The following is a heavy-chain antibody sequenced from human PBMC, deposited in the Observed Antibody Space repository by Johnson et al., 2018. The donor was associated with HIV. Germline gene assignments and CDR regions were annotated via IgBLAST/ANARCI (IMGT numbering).Heavy chain of an antibody. CDR3: ARDQATGAFDI. CDR1: GFTVSSNY. CDR2: FYSAGDT. V-gene: IGHV3-53*01. Sequence: EVQLVESGGGLIQPGGSLRLSCAASGFTVSSNYMHWVRQAPGKGLEWVSVFYSAGDTYYAVSVKGRFTISRENAKHTLYLQMNSLRAGDTAVYYCARDQATGAFDIWGQGTMVTVSS. J-gene: IGHJ3*02. D-gene: IGHD1-26*01.